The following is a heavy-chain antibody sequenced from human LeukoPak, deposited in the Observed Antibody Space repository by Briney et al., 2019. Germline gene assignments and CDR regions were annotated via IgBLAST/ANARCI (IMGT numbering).Heavy chain of an antibody. V-gene: IGHV4-38-2*02. CDR1: GYSISSGYY. D-gene: IGHD6-13*01. CDR2: IYHSGST. CDR3: ARGFLGRVLVAGTWFDP. J-gene: IGHJ5*02. Sequence: PSETLSLTCTVSGYSISSGYYWGWIRQPPGKGLEWIGSIYHSGSTNYNPSLKSRVTISVDTSKNQFSLKLSSVTAADTAVYYCARGFLGRVLVAGTWFDPWGQGTLVTVSS.